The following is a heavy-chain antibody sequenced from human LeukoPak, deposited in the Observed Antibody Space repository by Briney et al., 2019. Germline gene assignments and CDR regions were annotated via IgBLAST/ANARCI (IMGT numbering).Heavy chain of an antibody. Sequence: PGGSLRLSCAASGFTFSSYSMNWVRQAPGKGLEWVSSISSSSSYIYYADSVKGRFTISRDNAKNTLYLQMNSLRAEDTAVYYCARGGRSGSYSGDSDYWGQGTLVTVSS. J-gene: IGHJ4*02. CDR3: ARGGRSGSYSGDSDY. D-gene: IGHD1-26*01. V-gene: IGHV3-21*01. CDR2: ISSSSSYI. CDR1: GFTFSSYS.